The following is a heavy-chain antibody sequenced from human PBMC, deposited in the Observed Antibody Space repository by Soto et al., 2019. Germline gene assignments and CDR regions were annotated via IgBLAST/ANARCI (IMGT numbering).Heavy chain of an antibody. V-gene: IGHV3-7*03. Sequence: PGGSLRLSCAASGFTFSSYWMSWVRQAPGKGLEWVANIKQDGSEKYYVDSVKGRFTISRDNAKNSLYLQMNSLRAEDTAVYYCARDQIQLWPKPYYYGMDVWGQGTTVTVSS. CDR3: ARDQIQLWPKPYYYGMDV. D-gene: IGHD5-18*01. CDR2: IKQDGSEK. J-gene: IGHJ6*02. CDR1: GFTFSSYW.